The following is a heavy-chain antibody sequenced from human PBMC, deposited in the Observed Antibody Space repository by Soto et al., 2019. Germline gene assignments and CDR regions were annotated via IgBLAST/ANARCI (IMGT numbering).Heavy chain of an antibody. Sequence: EVQLVESGGGLVQPGRSLRLSCEDTGFPFDDYALYWVRQAPGKDLEWVSGINWNSGDIAFANSLRGRFTISRDTARKTLNLQMNTLRPDDTAFYYCAKGEDGWLRGHFDIWSQGTLVSVSS. CDR1: GFPFDDYA. J-gene: IGHJ4*02. CDR3: AKGEDGWLRGHFDI. D-gene: IGHD6-19*01. CDR2: INWNSGDI. V-gene: IGHV3-9*01.